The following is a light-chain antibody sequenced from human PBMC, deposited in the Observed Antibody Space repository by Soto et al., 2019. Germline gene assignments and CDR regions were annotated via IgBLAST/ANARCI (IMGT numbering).Light chain of an antibody. CDR3: QQYGSSAFT. CDR2: GAS. V-gene: IGKV3-15*01. Sequence: EIVMTQSPATLSVSPGERATLSCRASQSVSSNLAWYQQKPGQAPRLLIYGASTRATGIPARFSGSGSGTEFTPTISSLQSEDFEVYYCQQYGSSAFTFGPGTKVDIK. J-gene: IGKJ3*01. CDR1: QSVSSN.